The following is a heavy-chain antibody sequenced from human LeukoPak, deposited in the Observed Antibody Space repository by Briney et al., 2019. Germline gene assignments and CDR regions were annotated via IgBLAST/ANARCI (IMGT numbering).Heavy chain of an antibody. CDR2: IKQDGSEK. J-gene: IGHJ4*02. Sequence: PGGSLRLSCVVSGFTFSSYWMTWVRQAPGKGLEWVANIKQDGSEKYYVDSVKGRFTIPRDNAMNSLYLQMISLRAEDTAVYYCARGPTRANSSDFWGQGTLVTVSS. CDR1: GFTFSSYW. V-gene: IGHV3-7*04. D-gene: IGHD2/OR15-2a*01. CDR3: ARGPTRANSSDF.